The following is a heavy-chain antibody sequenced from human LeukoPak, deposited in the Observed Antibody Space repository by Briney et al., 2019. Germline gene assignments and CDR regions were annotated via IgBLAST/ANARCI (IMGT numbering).Heavy chain of an antibody. Sequence: ASVKVSCKPSGYTFTDYYMHWVRQAPGQGLEWMGWINPNSGGTNYAQKFQGRVTMTRDTSISTAYMELSRLRSDDTAVYYCAEGRIGYEPFDYWGQGTLVTVSS. CDR1: GYTFTDYY. D-gene: IGHD5-12*01. CDR3: AEGRIGYEPFDY. CDR2: INPNSGGT. J-gene: IGHJ4*02. V-gene: IGHV1-2*02.